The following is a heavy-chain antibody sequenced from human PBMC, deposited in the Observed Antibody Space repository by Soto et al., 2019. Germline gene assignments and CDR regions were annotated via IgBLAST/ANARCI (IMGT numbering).Heavy chain of an antibody. CDR1: GYTFTSYY. CDR3: ATHPHYYDSSGYSFPGY. V-gene: IGHV1-46*01. CDR2: INPSGGST. Sequence: ASVKVSCKASGYTFTSYYMHWVRQALGQGLEWMGIINPSGGSTSYAQKFQGRVTMTRDTSTSTVYMELSSLRSEDTAVYYCATHPHYYDSSGYSFPGYWGQGTLVTVSS. D-gene: IGHD3-22*01. J-gene: IGHJ4*02.